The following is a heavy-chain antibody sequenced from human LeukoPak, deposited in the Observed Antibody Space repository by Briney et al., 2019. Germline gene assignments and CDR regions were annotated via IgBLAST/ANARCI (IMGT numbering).Heavy chain of an antibody. CDR2: VYHSGTT. CDR3: VRDGPYRITNMDV. CDR1: GYSISSGYY. V-gene: IGHV4-38-2*02. Sequence: SETLSLTCAVSGYSISSGYYWGWIRQPPGEGLEWIGSVYHSGTTYYNPSPESRVTISLDTSKNQFSLKVSPLTAADTAVYYCVRDGPYRITNMDVWGKGTTVTVSS. J-gene: IGHJ6*03.